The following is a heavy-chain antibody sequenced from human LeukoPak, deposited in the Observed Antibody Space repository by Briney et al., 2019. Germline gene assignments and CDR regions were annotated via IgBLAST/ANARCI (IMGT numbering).Heavy chain of an antibody. J-gene: IGHJ4*02. V-gene: IGHV1-69*01. CDR2: IIPIFGTA. Sequence: SVKVSCKASGGTFSSYAMSWVRQAPGQGLEWMGGIIPIFGTANYAQKFQGRVTITADESTSTAYMELSSLRSEDTAVYYCARASYPGMHAGYWGQGTLVTVSS. CDR1: GGTFSSYA. CDR3: ARASYPGMHAGY. D-gene: IGHD2-8*01.